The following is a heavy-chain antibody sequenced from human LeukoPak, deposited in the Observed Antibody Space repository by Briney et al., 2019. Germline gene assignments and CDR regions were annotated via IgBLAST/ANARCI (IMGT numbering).Heavy chain of an antibody. D-gene: IGHD4-17*01. Sequence: GGSLRLCCSASRYTFSSFEMDWVRQAPGKGLEWISYMSSRDNTRYYADSVKGRFTISRDDAKNSLYLQMNSLRAEDTAVYYCARVVDHDYGDYYLDYWGQGTLVTVSS. CDR1: RYTFSSFE. V-gene: IGHV3-48*03. J-gene: IGHJ4*02. CDR3: ARVVDHDYGDYYLDY. CDR2: MSSRDNTR.